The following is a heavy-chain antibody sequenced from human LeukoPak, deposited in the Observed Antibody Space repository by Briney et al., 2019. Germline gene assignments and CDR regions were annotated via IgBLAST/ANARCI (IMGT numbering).Heavy chain of an antibody. D-gene: IGHD3-10*01. CDR3: ARDRFTMIRGDYFDY. V-gene: IGHV3-7*01. Sequence: GGSLRLSCAASGFTLSSYWMAWVRQAPGKGLEWVANIKQDGSEKYYVDSVKGRFTISRDNAKNSLCLQMNNLRLEDTAMYYCARDRFTMIRGDYFDYWGQGTLVTVSS. J-gene: IGHJ4*02. CDR2: IKQDGSEK. CDR1: GFTLSSYW.